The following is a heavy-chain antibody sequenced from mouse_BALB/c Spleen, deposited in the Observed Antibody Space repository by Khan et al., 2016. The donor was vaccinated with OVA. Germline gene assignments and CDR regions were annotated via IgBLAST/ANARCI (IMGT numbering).Heavy chain of an antibody. J-gene: IGHJ3*01. V-gene: IGHV5-4*02. CDR1: GFTFSDYY. CDR3: LRAGYGAFAY. D-gene: IGHD1-1*02. Sequence: EVQLVESGGGLVKPGGSLKLSCAASGFTFSDYYMYWVRQTPEKRLEWVATISDGGTSTYYPDSVKGRFTISRDNAKNSLYLQLSSLKSEDTAIFSCLRAGYGAFAYWGQGTLVTVSA. CDR2: ISDGGTST.